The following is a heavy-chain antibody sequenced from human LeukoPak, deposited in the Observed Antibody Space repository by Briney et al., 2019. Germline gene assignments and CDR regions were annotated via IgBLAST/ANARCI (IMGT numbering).Heavy chain of an antibody. Sequence: ASVKVSCKASGYTFTSYGISRVRQAPGQGLEWMGWISAYNGNTNYAQKLQGRVTMTTDTSTSTVYMELSSLRSEDTAVYYCAREGAAGGWFDPWGQGTLVTVSS. V-gene: IGHV1-18*01. J-gene: IGHJ5*02. CDR2: ISAYNGNT. CDR3: AREGAAGGWFDP. CDR1: GYTFTSYG. D-gene: IGHD6-13*01.